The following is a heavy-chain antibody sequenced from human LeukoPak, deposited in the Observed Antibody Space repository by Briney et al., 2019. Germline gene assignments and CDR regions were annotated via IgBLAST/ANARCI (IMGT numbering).Heavy chain of an antibody. V-gene: IGHV1-69*13. CDR3: ARTGGYSGDYFDY. J-gene: IGHJ4*02. D-gene: IGHD1-26*01. Sequence: SVNVSCKASGGTFSSYAISWVRQAPGQGLEWMGGIIPIFGTANYAQKFQGRVTITADESTSTAYMELSSLRSEDTAVYYCARTGGYSGDYFDYWGQGTLVTVSS. CDR2: IIPIFGTA. CDR1: GGTFSSYA.